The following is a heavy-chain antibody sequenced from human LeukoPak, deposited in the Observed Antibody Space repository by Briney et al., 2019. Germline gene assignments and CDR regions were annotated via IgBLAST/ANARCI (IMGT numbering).Heavy chain of an antibody. D-gene: IGHD5-12*01. CDR3: TTGGSVIVAGTRAFDI. V-gene: IGHV3-15*07. CDR2: IKSEIGGGAT. CDR1: GFTFSNTW. J-gene: IGHJ3*02. Sequence: GGSLRLSCAAPGFTFSNTWMNWVRQAPGKGLEWVGRIKSEIGGGATDYAAPVQDRFTISRDDSQATLYLQMNSLKTEDTAVYYCTTGGSVIVAGTRAFDIWGQGTMVTVSS.